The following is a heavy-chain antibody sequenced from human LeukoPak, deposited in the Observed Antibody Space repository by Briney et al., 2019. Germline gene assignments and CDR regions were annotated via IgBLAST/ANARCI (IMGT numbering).Heavy chain of an antibody. CDR3: ANGRDYGDLGKFDY. CDR2: ISDSAAGA. CDR1: GFTFRNYA. V-gene: IGHV3-23*01. J-gene: IGHJ4*02. D-gene: IGHD4-17*01. Sequence: PGESLRLSCAASGFTFRNYAMSWVRQAPEKGLEWVSAISDSAAGAYYADSVKGRFTISRDNSKNTLYLQMNSLRAEDTAVYYCANGRDYGDLGKFDYWGQGTRVTVSS.